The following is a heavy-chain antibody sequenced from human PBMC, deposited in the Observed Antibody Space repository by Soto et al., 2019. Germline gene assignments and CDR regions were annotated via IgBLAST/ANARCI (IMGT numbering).Heavy chain of an antibody. V-gene: IGHV1-3*01. CDR1: GYIFTKHT. Sequence: ASVKVSCKASGYIFTKHTLHWVRQAPGQSLEWMGWINALNGDTKYSQKFQDRVTITRDTSASTAYMELSSLRSEDTSVYYCARALLYGDYVYWGQGTLVTVSS. CDR3: ARALLYGDYVY. J-gene: IGHJ4*02. CDR2: INALNGDT. D-gene: IGHD4-17*01.